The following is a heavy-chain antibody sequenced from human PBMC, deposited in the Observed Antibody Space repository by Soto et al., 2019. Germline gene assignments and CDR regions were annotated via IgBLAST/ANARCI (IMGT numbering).Heavy chain of an antibody. CDR1: GGTFDKFI. V-gene: IGHV1-69*13. J-gene: IGHJ6*02. CDR3: ARNGTYGSSRSHYSGMDV. D-gene: IGHD3-10*01. Sequence: GASVKVSCKASGGTFDKFIMNWVRQTPGRGLEWMGGIVPMLGTPTYAEKFKGRVRISATGSATTTYMEVTSLRSEDTAIYYCARNGTYGSSRSHYSGMDVWGQGTTVTVSS. CDR2: IVPMLGTP.